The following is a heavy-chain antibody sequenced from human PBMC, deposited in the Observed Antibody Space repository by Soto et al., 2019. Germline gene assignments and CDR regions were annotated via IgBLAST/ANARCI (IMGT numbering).Heavy chain of an antibody. Sequence: SETLSLTCTVSGGSISSSSDYWGWIRQPPGKGLEWLAYIYYSGSTYYNPSLKSRITISMDTSKNQVSLRLTSVTAADTSVYYCARHPIVGTTLYFDYWGRGTLVTVSS. CDR1: GGSISSSSDY. D-gene: IGHD1-26*01. CDR2: IYYSGST. J-gene: IGHJ4*02. V-gene: IGHV4-39*01. CDR3: ARHPIVGTTLYFDY.